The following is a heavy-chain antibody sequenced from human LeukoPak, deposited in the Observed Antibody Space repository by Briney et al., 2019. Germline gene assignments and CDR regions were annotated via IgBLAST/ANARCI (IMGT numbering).Heavy chain of an antibody. V-gene: IGHV3-30*07. CDR2: VSLEGTTK. J-gene: IGHJ5*02. CDR1: GFTFRTYP. D-gene: IGHD2-2*01. Sequence: PGPSLRLSCAASGFTFRTYPFYWVRQAPGKGLEWVAVVSLEGTTKYYADSVKGRFTISRDNAKNSLYLQMNSLRAEDTAVYYCAGNSDIVVVPAAGWYNWFDPWGQGTLVTVSS. CDR3: AGNSDIVVVPAAGWYNWFDP.